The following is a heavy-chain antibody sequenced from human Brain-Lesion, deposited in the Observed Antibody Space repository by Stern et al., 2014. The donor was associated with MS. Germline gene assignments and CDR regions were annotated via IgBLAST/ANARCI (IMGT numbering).Heavy chain of an antibody. CDR1: GYTFSSYD. D-gene: IGHD2-2*01. CDR3: ARAVRNQLLSEY. J-gene: IGHJ4*02. V-gene: IGHV1-8*01. CDR2: MNPYSGNT. Sequence: VQLEESGAEVKKPGASVKVSCKASGYTFSSYDIPLGRQAPGHGLEWLGWMNPYSGNTGYAQKFKGRVSMTSDPSISTVYMELTSLTSDDTAVYFCARAVRNQLLSEYWGQGTLVTVSS.